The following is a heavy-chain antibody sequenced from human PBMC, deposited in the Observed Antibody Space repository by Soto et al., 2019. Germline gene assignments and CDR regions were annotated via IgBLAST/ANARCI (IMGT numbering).Heavy chain of an antibody. D-gene: IGHD3-22*01. CDR1: GFTFSSYA. CDR2: ISGSGGST. J-gene: IGHJ3*02. Sequence: EVQLLESGGGLVQPGGSLRLSCAASGFTFSSYAMSWVRQAPGKGLEWVSAISGSGGSTYYADSVKGRFTISRDNSKNPLYLQMNSLRAEDTAVYYCAKEMEPGYYDSSGYDDAFDIWDQGRMVTVSS. CDR3: AKEMEPGYYDSSGYDDAFDI. V-gene: IGHV3-23*01.